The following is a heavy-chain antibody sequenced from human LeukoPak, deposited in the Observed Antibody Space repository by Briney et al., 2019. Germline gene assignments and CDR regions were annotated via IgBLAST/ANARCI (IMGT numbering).Heavy chain of an antibody. CDR3: ARAVAYCGGDCQSRFDY. V-gene: IGHV4-59*01. Sequence: SETLSLTCTASGGSISSYYMSWIRQPPGKGLEWIGYIYYSGSTNYNPSLKSRVTISVDTSKNQFSLKLSSVTAADTAVYYCARAVAYCGGDCQSRFDYWGQGTLVTVSS. CDR1: GGSISSYY. D-gene: IGHD2-21*02. CDR2: IYYSGST. J-gene: IGHJ4*02.